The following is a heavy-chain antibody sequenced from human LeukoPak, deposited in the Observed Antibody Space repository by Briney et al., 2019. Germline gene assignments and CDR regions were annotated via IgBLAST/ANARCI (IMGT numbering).Heavy chain of an antibody. J-gene: IGHJ4*02. CDR2: INSDGSRT. V-gene: IGHV3-74*01. Sequence: GGSLRLSCAASGFTFSSYWMHWVRQAPGKGLVWVSRINSDGSRTSYADSVKGRFTISRDNAKNTLYLQMNSLRAEDTAVYYCARDLYCSGGSCFIDGIDYWGQGTLVTVSS. CDR1: GFTFSSYW. D-gene: IGHD2-15*01. CDR3: ARDLYCSGGSCFIDGIDY.